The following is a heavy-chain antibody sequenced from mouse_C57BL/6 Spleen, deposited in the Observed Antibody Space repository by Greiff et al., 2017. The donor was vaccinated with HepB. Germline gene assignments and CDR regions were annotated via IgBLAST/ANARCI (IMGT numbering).Heavy chain of an antibody. CDR1: GYTFTSYW. J-gene: IGHJ4*01. CDR2: INPSNGGT. Sequence: QVHVKQPGTELVKPGASVKLSCKASGYTFTSYWMHWVKQRPGQGLEWIGNINPSNGGTNYNEKFKSKATLTVDKSSSTAYMQLSSLTSEDSAVYYCARSKGTTVVGGKMDYWGQGTSVTVSS. CDR3: ARSKGTTVVGGKMDY. V-gene: IGHV1-53*01. D-gene: IGHD1-1*01.